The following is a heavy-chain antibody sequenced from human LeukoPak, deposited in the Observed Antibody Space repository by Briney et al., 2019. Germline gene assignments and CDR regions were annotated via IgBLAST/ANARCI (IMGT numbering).Heavy chain of an antibody. J-gene: IGHJ5*02. Sequence: SATLSLTCTVSGGSISSSSYYWGWIRQPPGKGLEWIGSIYYSGSTYYNPSLKSRVTISVDTSKNQFSLKLSSVTAADTAVYYCARGIVGATRLRWFDPWGQGTLVTVSS. CDR3: ARGIVGATRLRWFDP. CDR2: IYYSGST. V-gene: IGHV4-39*01. D-gene: IGHD1-26*01. CDR1: GGSISSSSYY.